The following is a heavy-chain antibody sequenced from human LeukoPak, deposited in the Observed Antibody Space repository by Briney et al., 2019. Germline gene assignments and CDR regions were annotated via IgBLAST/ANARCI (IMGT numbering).Heavy chain of an antibody. Sequence: GGCLRLSCAASGFTFSSYKMSGVRPAPGKGLEWVSYISSSGSTIYYAHSVKGRFTIYRDNAKNSLYLQMNSLRAEDTAVYYCASSGETFDYWGQGTLVTVSS. CDR3: ASSGETFDY. D-gene: IGHD1-26*01. J-gene: IGHJ4*02. V-gene: IGHV3-48*03. CDR2: ISSSGSTI. CDR1: GFTFSSYK.